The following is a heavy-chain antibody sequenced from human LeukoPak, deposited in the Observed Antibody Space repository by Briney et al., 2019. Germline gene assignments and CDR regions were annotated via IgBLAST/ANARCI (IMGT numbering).Heavy chain of an antibody. CDR1: AFTFSYYA. CDR3: ARDPSDGTKAFDD. CDR2: ISGSGST. Sequence: GGSLGLSCAASAFTFSYYAMSWVRQAPGRGLEWVSAISGSGSTHYADSVKGRFTISRDNSKNTLYLQMNSLRDEDTAVYYCARDPSDGTKAFDDWGQGTLVTVSS. J-gene: IGHJ4*02. V-gene: IGHV3-23*01.